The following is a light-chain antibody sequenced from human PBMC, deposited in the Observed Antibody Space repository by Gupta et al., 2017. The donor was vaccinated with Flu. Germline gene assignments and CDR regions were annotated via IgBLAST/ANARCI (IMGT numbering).Light chain of an antibody. Sequence: VTISCTGSSSNIGAGYDVHWYQQLPGTAPKLLIYGNTNRPSGVPDRFSASKSGTSDSLAINGLQAEDEADYYCQSYDSRLSGVVFGGGTKLTVL. CDR3: QSYDSRLSGVV. CDR2: GNT. J-gene: IGLJ2*01. V-gene: IGLV1-40*01. CDR1: SSNIGAGYD.